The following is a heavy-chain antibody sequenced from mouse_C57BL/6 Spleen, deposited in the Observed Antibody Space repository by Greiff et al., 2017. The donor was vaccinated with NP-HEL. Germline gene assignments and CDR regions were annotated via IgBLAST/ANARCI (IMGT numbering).Heavy chain of an antibody. V-gene: IGHV1-82*01. Sequence: QVQLQQSGPELVKPGASVKISCKASGYAFSSSWMNWVKQRPGKGLEWIGRIYPGDGDTNYNGKFKGKATLTADKSSSTAYMQLSSLTSEDSAVYFCASITTVVAQGYWGQGTTLTVSS. D-gene: IGHD1-1*01. CDR1: GYAFSSSW. J-gene: IGHJ2*01. CDR2: IYPGDGDT. CDR3: ASITTVVAQGY.